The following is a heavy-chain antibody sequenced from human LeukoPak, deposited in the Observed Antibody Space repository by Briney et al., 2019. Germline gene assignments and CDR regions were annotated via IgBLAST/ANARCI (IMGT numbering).Heavy chain of an antibody. CDR2: ISSSGDSI. J-gene: IGHJ4*02. CDR1: GFTFSDYY. V-gene: IGHV3-11*01. CDR3: ATEFLMGAIDS. Sequence: PGGSLRLSCAASGFTFSDYYMSWIRQAPGKGLEWVSYISSSGDSIYYVDSVKGRFTISRDNAKNSLYLQMTSLRAEDTAVYYCATEFLMGAIDSWGQGSLVAVSS. D-gene: IGHD1-26*01.